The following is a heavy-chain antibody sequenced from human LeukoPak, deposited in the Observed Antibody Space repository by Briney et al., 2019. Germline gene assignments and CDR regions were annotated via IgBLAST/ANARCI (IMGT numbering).Heavy chain of an antibody. CDR2: INHSGST. V-gene: IGHV4-34*01. J-gene: IGHJ5*02. CDR3: ARGKGYSYGYGWFDP. CDR1: GGSFSGYY. Sequence: PSETLSLTCAVYGGSFSGYYCSWIRQLPGKGLEWIGEINHSGSTNYNPSLKSRVTISVDTSKNQFSLKLSSVTAADTAVYYCARGKGYSYGYGWFDPWGQGTLVTVSS. D-gene: IGHD5-18*01.